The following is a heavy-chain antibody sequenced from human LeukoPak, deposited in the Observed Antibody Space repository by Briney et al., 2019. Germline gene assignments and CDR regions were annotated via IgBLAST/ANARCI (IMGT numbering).Heavy chain of an antibody. Sequence: GASVKVSCKASGYTFTSYDINWVRQATGQGLEWMGWMNPNSGGTNYAQKFQGRVTMTRDTSISTAYMELSRLRSDDTAVYYCARGGSVSDPPFGYWGQGTLVTVSS. D-gene: IGHD5/OR15-5a*01. CDR1: GYTFTSYD. CDR3: ARGGSVSDPPFGY. V-gene: IGHV1-2*02. J-gene: IGHJ4*02. CDR2: MNPNSGGT.